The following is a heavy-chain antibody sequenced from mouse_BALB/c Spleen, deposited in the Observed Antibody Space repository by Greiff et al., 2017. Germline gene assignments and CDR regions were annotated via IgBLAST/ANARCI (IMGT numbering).Heavy chain of an antibody. J-gene: IGHJ4*01. CDR2: INPYNGDT. Sequence: EVKLQESGPELVKPGASVKISCKASGYSFTGYFMNWVKQSHGKSLEWIGRINPYNGDTFYNQKFKGKATLTVDKSSSTAHMELLSLTSEDSAVYYCGIGITTTGYAMDYWGQGTSVTVSS. D-gene: IGHD2-4*01. CDR1: GYSFTGYF. CDR3: GIGITTTGYAMDY. V-gene: IGHV1-37*01.